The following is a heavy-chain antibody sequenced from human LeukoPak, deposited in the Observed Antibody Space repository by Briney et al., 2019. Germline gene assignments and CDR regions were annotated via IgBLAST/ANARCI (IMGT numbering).Heavy chain of an antibody. CDR3: TRYNNDHFDY. J-gene: IGHJ4*02. Sequence: GGSRNLSLEGSGFTFGGYALNGFRQTPAKGLEGVAVIAYDGSRAFYADSVKGRFTISRDNSKNTMSVQMDDLRAEDTAVYYCTRYNNDHFDYWGQGTLVTVSS. D-gene: IGHD1-14*01. V-gene: IGHV3-33*01. CDR2: IAYDGSRA. CDR1: GFTFGGYA.